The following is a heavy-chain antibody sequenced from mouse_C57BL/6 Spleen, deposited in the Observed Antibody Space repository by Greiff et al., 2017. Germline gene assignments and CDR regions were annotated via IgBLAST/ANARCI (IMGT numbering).Heavy chain of an antibody. Sequence: EVQGVESGGGLVQPGGSLKLSCAASGFTFSDYYMYWVRQTPEKRLEWVAYISNGGGSTYYPDTVKGRFTISRDNAKNTLYLQMSRLKSEDTAMYYCARLGFDYWGQGTTLTVSS. CDR2: ISNGGGST. CDR3: ARLGFDY. J-gene: IGHJ2*01. V-gene: IGHV5-12*01. CDR1: GFTFSDYY.